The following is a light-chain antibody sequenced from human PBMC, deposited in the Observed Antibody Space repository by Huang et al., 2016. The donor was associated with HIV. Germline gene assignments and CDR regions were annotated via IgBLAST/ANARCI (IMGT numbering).Light chain of an antibody. J-gene: IGKJ1*01. CDR2: AAS. V-gene: IGKV1-NL1*01. CDR1: QDISNS. Sequence: DIQMTQSPSSLSASVGDRVSITCRASQDISNSLAWYQQKPGEAPKLLLYAASRLESGVPSRFSGSGSGAQYTLTISSLQPADFATYYCQQYFSTPPWTLGQGTKVEIK. CDR3: QQYFSTPPWT.